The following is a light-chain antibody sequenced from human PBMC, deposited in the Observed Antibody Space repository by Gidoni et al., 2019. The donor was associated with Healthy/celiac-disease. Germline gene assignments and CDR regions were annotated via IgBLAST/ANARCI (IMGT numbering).Light chain of an antibody. J-gene: IGLJ2*01. V-gene: IGLV2-23*02. CDR3: CSHAGRVV. CDR2: EVS. Sequence: QSALTQPASVSGSPGQSITISCTGTSSDVGSYNLVSWYQQHPGTAPKLMIYEVSKRPSGVSNRFSGSKSGNTASLTISGLQAEDEADYYCCSHAGRVVFGGGTKLTVL. CDR1: SSDVGSYNL.